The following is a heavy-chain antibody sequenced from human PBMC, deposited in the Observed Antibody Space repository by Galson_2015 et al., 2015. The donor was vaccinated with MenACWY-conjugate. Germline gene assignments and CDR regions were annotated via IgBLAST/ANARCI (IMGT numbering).Heavy chain of an antibody. J-gene: IGHJ4*02. D-gene: IGHD3-9*01. CDR2: IRSSGGKT. CDR1: GFTFSSHG. CDR3: ARDHILTGHILDY. V-gene: IGHV3-23*01. Sequence: SLRLSCAASGFTFSSHGMSWVRQAPGKGLEWVSAIRSSGGKTYYADSVTGRFTTSRDNSENTLYLQMNSLRAEDTAVYYCARDHILTGHILDYWGQGNLVTVSS.